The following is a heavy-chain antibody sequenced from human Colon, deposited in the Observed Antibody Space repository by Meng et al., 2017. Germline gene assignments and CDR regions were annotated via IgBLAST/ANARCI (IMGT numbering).Heavy chain of an antibody. CDR2: LDRNGKSI. Sequence: GGSLRLSCTTSGFKFDDYALHWVRQAPGKGLGWVSGLDRNGKSIDYVDSVKGRFTISRDNARNSLYLQMNDLRAEDTALYYCVKDQTFSSGPFDYWGQGTLVTVSS. V-gene: IGHV3-9*01. J-gene: IGHJ4*02. CDR3: VKDQTFSSGPFDY. D-gene: IGHD6-25*01. CDR1: GFKFDDYA.